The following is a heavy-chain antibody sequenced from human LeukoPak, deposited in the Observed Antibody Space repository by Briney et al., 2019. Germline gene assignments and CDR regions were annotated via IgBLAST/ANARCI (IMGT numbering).Heavy chain of an antibody. V-gene: IGHV3-21*01. CDR1: VFTFSSSS. CDR2: ISTSSNYI. Sequence: GGSLRLSCASSVFTFSSSSMNWVRQAPGKELEWVSFISTSSNYIYYADSVKGRFTISRDNAKNSLYLQMNSLRAEDTAVYFCARTLGYCSTASCSEEDSWGQGTLVTVSS. J-gene: IGHJ4*02. CDR3: ARTLGYCSTASCSEEDS. D-gene: IGHD2-2*01.